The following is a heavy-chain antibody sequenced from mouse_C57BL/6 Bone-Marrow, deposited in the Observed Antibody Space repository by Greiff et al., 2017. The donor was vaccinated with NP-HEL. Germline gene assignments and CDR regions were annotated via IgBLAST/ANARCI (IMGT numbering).Heavy chain of an antibody. Sequence: QVQLKESGPELVRPGASVKISCKAPGYTFTSHWMQWVRQRPGQGLEWIGRIDPEDGETKYAPKFQGKATITADTSSNTAYLQLSSLTSEDTAVYYCAYLSWGQGTLVTVSA. CDR2: IDPEDGET. CDR3: AYLS. J-gene: IGHJ3*01. D-gene: IGHD1-1*01. CDR1: GYTFTSHW. V-gene: IGHV1-56*01.